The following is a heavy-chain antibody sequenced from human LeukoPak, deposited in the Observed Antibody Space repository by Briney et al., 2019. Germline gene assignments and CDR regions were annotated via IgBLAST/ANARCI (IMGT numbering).Heavy chain of an antibody. CDR1: GGSFGGYY. D-gene: IGHD2-15*01. V-gene: IGHV4-34*01. Sequence: ESSETLSLTCAVYGGSFGGYYWSWIRQPPGKGLERIGEINHSGTTNYNPSLESRVTISADTSMSQFSPKLRSVNAADTAVYYCASNGGYCSGASCRYYYFYMDVWGKGTTVTVSS. J-gene: IGHJ6*03. CDR2: INHSGTT. CDR3: ASNGGYCSGASCRYYYFYMDV.